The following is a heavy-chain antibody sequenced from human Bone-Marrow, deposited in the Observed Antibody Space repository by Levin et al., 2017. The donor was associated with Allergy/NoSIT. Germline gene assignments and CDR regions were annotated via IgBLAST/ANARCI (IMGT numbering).Heavy chain of an antibody. D-gene: IGHD2-15*01. CDR1: GGSFSGYY. V-gene: IGHV4-34*01. Sequence: SETLSLTCAVYGGSFSGYYWSWIRQPPGKGLEWIGEINHSGSTNYNPSLKSRVTISVDTSKNQFSLKLSSVTAADTAVYYCARRISLGVGIYYYYYYMDVWGKGTTVTVSS. J-gene: IGHJ6*03. CDR3: ARRISLGVGIYYYYYYMDV. CDR2: INHSGST.